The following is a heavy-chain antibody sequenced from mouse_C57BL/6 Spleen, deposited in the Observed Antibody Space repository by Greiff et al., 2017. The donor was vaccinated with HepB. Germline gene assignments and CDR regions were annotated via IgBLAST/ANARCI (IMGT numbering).Heavy chain of an antibody. CDR1: GYTFTDYY. Sequence: VQLQQSGAELVRPGASVKLSCKASGYTFTDYYINWVKQRPGQGLEWIARIYPGSGNTYYNEKFKGKATLTAEKSSSTAYMQLSSLTSEDSAVYFCARLYGSSFMDYWGQGTSVTVSS. CDR2: IYPGSGNT. J-gene: IGHJ4*01. CDR3: ARLYGSSFMDY. V-gene: IGHV1-76*01. D-gene: IGHD1-1*01.